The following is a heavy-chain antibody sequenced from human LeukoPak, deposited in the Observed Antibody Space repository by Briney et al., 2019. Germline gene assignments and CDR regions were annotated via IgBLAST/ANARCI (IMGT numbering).Heavy chain of an antibody. CDR2: INSDGIST. D-gene: IGHD6-19*01. V-gene: IGHV3-74*01. J-gene: IGHJ4*02. CDR3: VTFGYSSGWPDY. Sequence: GGSLRLFCAASGFTFSSYWMHWVRQAPGKGLVWVSNINSDGISTIYADSVKGRFTVSRDNAKNTLYLQMNSLRVEDTAVYFCVTFGYSSGWPDYWGQGTLVTVSS. CDR1: GFTFSSYW.